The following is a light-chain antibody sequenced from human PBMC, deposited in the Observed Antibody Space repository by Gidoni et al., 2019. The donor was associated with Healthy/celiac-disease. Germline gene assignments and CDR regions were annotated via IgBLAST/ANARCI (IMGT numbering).Light chain of an antibody. V-gene: IGKV1-5*03. CDR3: QQYNSYSPWT. J-gene: IGKJ1*01. Sequence: IQVTQSPSTLSASVGDRVTIPCRASQSISSWLAWYQQKPGKAPKLLIYKASSLESGVPSRFSGSGSGTEFTLTISSLQPDDFATYYCQQYNSYSPWTFGQGTKVEIK. CDR1: QSISSW. CDR2: KAS.